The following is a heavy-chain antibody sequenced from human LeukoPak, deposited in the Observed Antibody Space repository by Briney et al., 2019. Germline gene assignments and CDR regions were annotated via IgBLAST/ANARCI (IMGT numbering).Heavy chain of an antibody. CDR3: ASLTGVGGYYFDY. J-gene: IGHJ4*02. V-gene: IGHV3-30*03. CDR1: GFTFSSYG. D-gene: IGHD7-27*01. Sequence: GALRLSCAASGFTFSSYGMHWVRQAPGKGLEWVAVISYDGSNKYYADSVKGRFTISRDNAKNSLYLQMNSLRAEDTAVYYCASLTGVGGYYFDYWGQGTLVTVSS. CDR2: ISYDGSNK.